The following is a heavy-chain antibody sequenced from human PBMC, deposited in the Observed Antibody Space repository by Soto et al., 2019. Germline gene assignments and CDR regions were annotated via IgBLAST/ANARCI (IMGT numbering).Heavy chain of an antibody. V-gene: IGHV1-3*01. J-gene: IGHJ4*02. Sequence: ASVKVSCKASGDTFSSYAIHWVRQAPGQRLEWMGWINAANGQTQYSQNLQDRVTITRDTAANTVYMELRSLTSEDTAVYFCSREDFWGLGTLVTVSS. CDR2: INAANGQT. CDR1: GDTFSSYA. CDR3: SREDF.